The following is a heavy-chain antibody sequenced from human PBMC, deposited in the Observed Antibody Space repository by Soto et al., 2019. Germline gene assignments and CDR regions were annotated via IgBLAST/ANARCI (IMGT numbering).Heavy chain of an antibody. CDR1: GFTFSSHS. Sequence: GESLKISCAASGFTFSSHSLNWVRQAPGKGLEWVSYISSSFTMYYVDSVKGRFTVSRDNAKNSLYLQMTSLRVEDTAVYYCARDSFDYYDSSGPPDYWGQGTLVTVSS. CDR2: ISSSFTM. J-gene: IGHJ4*02. CDR3: ARDSFDYYDSSGPPDY. V-gene: IGHV3-48*01. D-gene: IGHD3-22*01.